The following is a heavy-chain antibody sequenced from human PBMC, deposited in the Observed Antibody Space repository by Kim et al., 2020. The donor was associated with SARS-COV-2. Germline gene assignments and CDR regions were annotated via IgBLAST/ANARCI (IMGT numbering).Heavy chain of an antibody. CDR1: GYTFTGYY. CDR2: INPNSGGT. J-gene: IGHJ4*02. CDR3: ARVELLTIFGVVIRPIDY. V-gene: IGHV1-2*02. D-gene: IGHD3-3*01. Sequence: ASVKVSCKASGYTFTGYYMHWVRQAPGQGLEWMGWINPNSGGTNYAQKFQGRVTMTRDTSISTAYMELSRLRSDDTAVYYCARVELLTIFGVVIRPIDYWGQGTLVTVSS.